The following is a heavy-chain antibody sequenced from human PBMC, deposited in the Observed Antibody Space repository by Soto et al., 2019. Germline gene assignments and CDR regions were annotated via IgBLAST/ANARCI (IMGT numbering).Heavy chain of an antibody. Sequence: QVQLVQSGAEVKKPGASVKVSCKASGYTFTSYDINWVRQATGQGLEWMGWMNPNSGNTGYAQKFQGRVTMTRNTSISTAYMELSSLRSEDTAVYYCARVLGQTFDGRYNFDYWGQGTLVTVSS. CDR2: MNPNSGNT. CDR3: ARVLGQTFDGRYNFDY. CDR1: GYTFTSYD. V-gene: IGHV1-8*01. D-gene: IGHD1-26*01. J-gene: IGHJ4*02.